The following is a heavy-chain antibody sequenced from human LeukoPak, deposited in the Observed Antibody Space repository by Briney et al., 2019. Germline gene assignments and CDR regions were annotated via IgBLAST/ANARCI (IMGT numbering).Heavy chain of an antibody. CDR3: ARDHYSRNDY. CDR2: ISGDGGST. V-gene: IGHV3-43*02. CDR1: GFTFDDYA. D-gene: IGHD6-13*01. J-gene: IGHJ4*02. Sequence: PGGSLRLSCAASGFTFDDYAMHWVRQAPGKGLEWVSLISGDGGSTYYADSVKGRFTISRDNAKNSLYLQMNSLRDEDTAVYYCARDHYSRNDYWGQGTLVTVSS.